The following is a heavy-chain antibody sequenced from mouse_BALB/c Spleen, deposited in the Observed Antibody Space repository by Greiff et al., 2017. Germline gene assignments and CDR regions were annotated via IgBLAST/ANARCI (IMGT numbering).Heavy chain of an antibody. CDR2: INPGSGGT. CDR3: ARMSIGLYGNYDDY. D-gene: IGHD2-1*01. CDR1: GYAFTNYL. Sequence: QVQLQQSGAELVRPGTSVKVSCKASGYAFTNYLIEWVKQRPGQGLEWIGVINPGSGGTNYNEKFKGKATLTADKSSSTAYMQLSSLTSDDSAVYFCARMSIGLYGNYDDYWGQGTTLTVSS. J-gene: IGHJ2*01. V-gene: IGHV1-54*01.